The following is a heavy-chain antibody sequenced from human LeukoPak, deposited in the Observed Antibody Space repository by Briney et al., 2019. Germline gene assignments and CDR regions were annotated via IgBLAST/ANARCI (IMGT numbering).Heavy chain of an antibody. Sequence: GGSLRLSCAASGFTFSSYGMHWVRQAPGKGLEWVAVIWYDGSNKYYADSVKGRFTISRDNSKNTLYLQMNSLRAEDTAVYYCAKTAAVYYYMDVWGKGTTVTVSS. CDR1: GFTFSSYG. CDR2: IWYDGSNK. D-gene: IGHD6-13*01. J-gene: IGHJ6*03. V-gene: IGHV3-33*06. CDR3: AKTAAVYYYMDV.